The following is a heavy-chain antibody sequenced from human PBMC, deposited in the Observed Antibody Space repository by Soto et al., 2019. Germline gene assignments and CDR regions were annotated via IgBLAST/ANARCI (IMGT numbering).Heavy chain of an antibody. CDR1: GFTFSNAW. CDR3: TSPSTDPPGYYYYYMEV. J-gene: IGHJ6*03. CDR2: IKSKTDGGTT. D-gene: IGHD3-10*01. Sequence: PGGSLRLSCAASGFTFSNAWMSWVRQAPGKGLEWVGRIKSKTDGGTTDYAAPVKGRFTISRDDSKNTLYLQMNSLKTEDTAVYYCTSPSTDPPGYYYYYMEVWGKGTTVTVSS. V-gene: IGHV3-15*01.